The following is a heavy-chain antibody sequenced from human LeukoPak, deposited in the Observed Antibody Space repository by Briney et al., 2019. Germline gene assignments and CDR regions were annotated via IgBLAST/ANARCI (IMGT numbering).Heavy chain of an antibody. Sequence: GGSLRLSCAASGFTFSSYAMSWVRQAPGKGLEWVSAISGSGGSTYYADSVKGRFTISRDNAKNSLYLQMNSLRAEDTAVYYCARSSQPLHFDYWGQGTLVTVSS. CDR1: GFTFSSYA. J-gene: IGHJ4*02. D-gene: IGHD2-2*01. V-gene: IGHV3-23*01. CDR3: ARSSQPLHFDY. CDR2: ISGSGGST.